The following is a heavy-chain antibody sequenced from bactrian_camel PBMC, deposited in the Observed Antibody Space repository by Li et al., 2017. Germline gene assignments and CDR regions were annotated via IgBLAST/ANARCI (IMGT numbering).Heavy chain of an antibody. Sequence: VQLVESGGGSVQAGGSLRLACAASADAYRVNCIGWFRQAPGREREGVAAIASDGKTRYADSVKGRFTISQDDAKNTVYLQMNNLKPGDTTMYYCAALRPGCYSGSRCWDSESCLGYWGQGTQVTVS. CDR2: IASDGKT. V-gene: IGHV3S53*01. CDR1: ADAYRVNC. D-gene: IGHD3*01. CDR3: AALRPGCYSGSRCWDSESCLGY. J-gene: IGHJ6*01.